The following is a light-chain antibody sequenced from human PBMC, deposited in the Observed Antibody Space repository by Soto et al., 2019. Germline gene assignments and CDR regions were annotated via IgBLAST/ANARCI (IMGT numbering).Light chain of an antibody. CDR3: QQYNNWPPLT. V-gene: IGKV3-15*01. CDR1: QSVSSN. Sequence: EIVLTQPPATLSLCLGERSTLWFMFSQSVSSNLAWYHQKPGQTPRLLIFGASNRATGSPARFSGSGSGTEFTLTISSLLSEDFAVYYCQQYNNWPPLTFGGGTKVDI. CDR2: GAS. J-gene: IGKJ4*01.